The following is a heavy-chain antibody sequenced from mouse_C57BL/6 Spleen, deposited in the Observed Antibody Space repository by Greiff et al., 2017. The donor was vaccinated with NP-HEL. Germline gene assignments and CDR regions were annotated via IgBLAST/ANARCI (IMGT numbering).Heavy chain of an antibody. D-gene: IGHD1-2*01. CDR3: ARSVTITTGAMDY. CDR2: IDPNSGGT. J-gene: IGHJ4*01. CDR1: GYTFTSYW. V-gene: IGHV1-72*01. Sequence: VQLQPPGAELVKPGASVKLSCKASGYTFTSYWMHWVKQRPGRGLEWIGRIDPNSGGTKYNEKFKSKATLTVDKPSSTAYMQLSSLTSEDAAVYYCARSVTITTGAMDYWGQGTSVTVSS.